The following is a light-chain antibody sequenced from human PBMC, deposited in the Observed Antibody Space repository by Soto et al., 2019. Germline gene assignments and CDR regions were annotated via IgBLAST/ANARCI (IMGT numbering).Light chain of an antibody. CDR1: QSVSSH. CDR3: QQRSSWPPEYT. CDR2: DAS. J-gene: IGKJ2*01. V-gene: IGKV3-11*01. Sequence: EIVLTQSPATLSLSPGERATLSCRASQSVSSHLAWYQQKPGQAPRLLIYDASNRATGIPARFSGSGSGTDFTLTISSLEPEDFAVYYCQQRSSWPPEYTFGQGTKLEIK.